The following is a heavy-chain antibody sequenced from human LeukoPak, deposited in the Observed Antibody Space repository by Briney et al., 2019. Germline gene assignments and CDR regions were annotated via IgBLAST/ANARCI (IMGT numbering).Heavy chain of an antibody. J-gene: IGHJ4*02. CDR1: GDSVSSNSAA. Sequence: SQTLSLTCAISGDSVSSNSAAWNWIRQSPSRGPEWLGRTYYRSKWYNDHAVSVKSRITINPDTSKNRFSLHLNSVTPEDTAVYFCARGRGELIDYWGQGTLVTVSS. CDR2: TYYRSKWYN. D-gene: IGHD1-26*01. V-gene: IGHV6-1*01. CDR3: ARGRGELIDY.